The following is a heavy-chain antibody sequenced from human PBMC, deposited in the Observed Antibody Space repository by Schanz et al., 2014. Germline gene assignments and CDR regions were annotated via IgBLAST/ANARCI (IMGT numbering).Heavy chain of an antibody. V-gene: IGHV3-23*04. J-gene: IGHJ1*01. CDR3: ATGRAASNFGSEYFLY. D-gene: IGHD6-13*01. CDR2: IGGSGGTT. Sequence: EVQLVESGGGLVKPGGSLRLSCAASGFTFSKAWMSWVRQAPGKGLEWVSTIGGSGGTTYYADSVRGRFTISRDIAKNSLSLQMNSLRPEDTAVYYCATGRAASNFGSEYFLYWGQGTLVTVSS. CDR1: GFTFSKAW.